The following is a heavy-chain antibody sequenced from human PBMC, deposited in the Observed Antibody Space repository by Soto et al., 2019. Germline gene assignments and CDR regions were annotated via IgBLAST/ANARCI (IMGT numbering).Heavy chain of an antibody. CDR2: ISAYNGNT. CDR1: GYTFTSYG. D-gene: IGHD5-12*01. CDR3: ARADIVATMANWFDP. J-gene: IGHJ5*02. V-gene: IGHV1-18*01. Sequence: GASVKVSCKASGYTFTSYGISWVRQAPGQGLEWMGWISAYNGNTNYAQKLQGRVTMTTDTSTSTAYMELRSLRSDDTAVYYCARADIVATMANWFDPWGQGTLVTVSS.